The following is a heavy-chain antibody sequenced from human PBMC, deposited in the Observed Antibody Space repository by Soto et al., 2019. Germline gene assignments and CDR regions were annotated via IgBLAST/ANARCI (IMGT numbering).Heavy chain of an antibody. CDR3: GRVVEGATRHTDFDS. D-gene: IGHD2-21*01. J-gene: IGHJ5*01. CDR1: GVPIHNSHSF. Sequence: NPSETLSLTCAVSGVPIHNSHSFWGWIRQPPGKGLEFIANVYYSGGAHYNPSFKSRVTISVDTATNQVSLRMSSVTAADTAVYFCGRVVEGATRHTDFDSWGQGTLVTVSS. V-gene: IGHV4-39*01. CDR2: VYYSGGA.